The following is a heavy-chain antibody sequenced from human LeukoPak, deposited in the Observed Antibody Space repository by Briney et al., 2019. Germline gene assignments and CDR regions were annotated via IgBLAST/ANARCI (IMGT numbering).Heavy chain of an antibody. D-gene: IGHD3-9*01. J-gene: IGHJ3*02. CDR3: ASKKDILTAMGDAFDI. V-gene: IGHV3-23*01. Sequence: PGGSLRLSCAASGFIFSSYAMSWVRQAPGKGLEWVSGISGSGGDTYYADSVKGRFTISRDNSKNTLYLQMNSLRAEDTAVYYCASKKDILTAMGDAFDIWGQGTMVTVSS. CDR2: ISGSGGDT. CDR1: GFIFSSYA.